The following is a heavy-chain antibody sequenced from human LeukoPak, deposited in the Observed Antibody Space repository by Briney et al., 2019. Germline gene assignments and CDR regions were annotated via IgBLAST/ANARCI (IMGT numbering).Heavy chain of an antibody. V-gene: IGHV1-18*01. J-gene: IGHJ4*02. CDR3: ARDEIKYDFWSGYSGDFDY. CDR2: ISAYNGNT. Sequence: ASVKVSCKASGYTFTSYGISWVRQAPGQGLEWMGWISAYNGNTNYEQKLQGRVTMTTDTSTSTAYMELRSLRSDDTAVYYCARDEIKYDFWSGYSGDFDYWGQGTLVTVSS. CDR1: GYTFTSYG. D-gene: IGHD3-3*01.